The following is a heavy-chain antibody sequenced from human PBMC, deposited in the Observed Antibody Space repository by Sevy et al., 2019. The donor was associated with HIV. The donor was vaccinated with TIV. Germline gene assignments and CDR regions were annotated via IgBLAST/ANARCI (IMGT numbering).Heavy chain of an antibody. CDR3: ARDKPQGVVVLPGAMWGGVDY. CDR2: ISPYTGDT. CDR1: GYTFRSYG. Sequence: ASVKVSCKASGYTFRSYGISWVRQAPGQGLEWMGWISPYTGDTDIAQKVQGIVSMTSDTSTSTAYMELRSLRSDDTAVYYCARDKPQGVVVLPGAMWGGVDYWGQGTLVTVSS. D-gene: IGHD2-2*01. J-gene: IGHJ4*02. V-gene: IGHV1-18*01.